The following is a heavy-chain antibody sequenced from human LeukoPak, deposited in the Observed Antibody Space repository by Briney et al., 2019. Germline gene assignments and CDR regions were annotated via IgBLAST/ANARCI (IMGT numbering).Heavy chain of an antibody. CDR3: AKDLEDIVVVPAAPTRASGGMDV. CDR1: GFTFSSYG. Sequence: PGRSLRLSCAASGFTFSSYGMHWVRQAPGKGLEWVAVISYDGSNKYYADSVKGRFTISRDNSENTLYLQMNSLRAEDTAVYYCAKDLEDIVVVPAAPTRASGGMDVWGKGTTVTVSS. J-gene: IGHJ6*04. CDR2: ISYDGSNK. V-gene: IGHV3-30*18. D-gene: IGHD2-2*01.